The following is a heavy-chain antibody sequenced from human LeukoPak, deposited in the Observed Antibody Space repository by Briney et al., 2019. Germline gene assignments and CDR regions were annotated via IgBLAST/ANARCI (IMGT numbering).Heavy chain of an antibody. CDR3: ARSYYGSGTSYGMDV. V-gene: IGHV3-7*01. Sequence: GGSLRLSCAVYGFTFSRHWMSWVRQAPGKGLKWLANIKQDGSEKYYVDSVEGRFTISRDNAKNSLYLQMNSLRAEDTAVYYCARSYYGSGTSYGMDVWGQGTTVTVSS. CDR1: GFTFSRHW. J-gene: IGHJ6*02. D-gene: IGHD3-10*01. CDR2: IKQDGSEK.